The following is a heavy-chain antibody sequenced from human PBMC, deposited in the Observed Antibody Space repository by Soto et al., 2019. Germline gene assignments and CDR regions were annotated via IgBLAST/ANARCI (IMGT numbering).Heavy chain of an antibody. J-gene: IGHJ4*02. D-gene: IGHD3-22*01. CDR3: AREDSIIIPAVSDF. CDR1: GFTFNNYG. CDR2: VSKSGYA. Sequence: GGSLRLSCTVSGFTFNNYGINWVRQAPGKGLEWVSSVSKSGYAYYSDSVKGRFTISRDNAKNSVSLQMNTLRVEDTAVYYCAREDSIIIPAVSDFWGQGTLVTVSS. V-gene: IGHV3-21*01.